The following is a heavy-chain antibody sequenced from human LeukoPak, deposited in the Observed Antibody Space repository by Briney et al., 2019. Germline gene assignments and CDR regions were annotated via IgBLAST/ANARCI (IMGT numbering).Heavy chain of an antibody. D-gene: IGHD3-9*01. Sequence: GGSLRLSCAASGFTFSSYWMHWVRRAPGKGLVWVSRINSDGSSTSYADSVKGRFTISRDNAKNTLYLQMNSLRAEDTAVYYCARVALRYLRGHYYGMDVWGKGTTVTVSS. CDR3: ARVALRYLRGHYYGMDV. CDR1: GFTFSSYW. CDR2: INSDGSST. V-gene: IGHV3-74*01. J-gene: IGHJ6*04.